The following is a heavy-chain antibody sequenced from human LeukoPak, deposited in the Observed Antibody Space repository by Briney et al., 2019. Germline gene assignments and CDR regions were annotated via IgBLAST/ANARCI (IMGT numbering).Heavy chain of an antibody. CDR1: GGSISSYY. D-gene: IGHD6-13*01. V-gene: IGHV4-59*08. J-gene: IGHJ3*02. Sequence: SETLSLTCAVSGGSISSYYWSWIRQPPGKGLEWIGYIYYSGSTNYNPSLKSRVTISVDTSKNQFSLKLSSVTAADTAVYYCARNLAAAGRGEAFDIWGQGTMVTVSS. CDR2: IYYSGST. CDR3: ARNLAAAGRGEAFDI.